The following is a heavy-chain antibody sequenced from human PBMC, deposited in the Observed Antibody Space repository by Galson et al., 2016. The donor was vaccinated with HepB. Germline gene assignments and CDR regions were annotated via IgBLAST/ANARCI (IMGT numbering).Heavy chain of an antibody. Sequence: SLRLSCAASGFTFSSHAMSWVRQAPGKGLEWVSAISGSGVTTYYADPVKGRFTISRDNSKKTLYLQMNSLRVEDRAVYYCAKDLMITIGGVFIPGDSFDMWGPGTMVTVSS. J-gene: IGHJ3*02. V-gene: IGHV3-23*01. D-gene: IGHD3-16*01. CDR2: ISGSGVTT. CDR1: GFTFSSHA. CDR3: AKDLMITIGGVFIPGDSFDM.